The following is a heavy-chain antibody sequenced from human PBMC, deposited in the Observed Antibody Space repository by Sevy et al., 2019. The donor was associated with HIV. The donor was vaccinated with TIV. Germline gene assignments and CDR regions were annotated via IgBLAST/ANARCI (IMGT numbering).Heavy chain of an antibody. J-gene: IGHJ4*02. Sequence: GGSLRLSCAASGITLTPYWMHWVRQVPGKELVWVSRINSDGSSTSYGESVKGRFTSSIDNGKNTLYMQMKSLRVEDTAVYFCSRGLYYYDMRGHQEPGDYWGQGVLVTVSS. CDR3: SRGLYYYDMRGHQEPGDY. V-gene: IGHV3-74*01. CDR1: GITLTPYW. CDR2: INSDGSST. D-gene: IGHD3-22*01.